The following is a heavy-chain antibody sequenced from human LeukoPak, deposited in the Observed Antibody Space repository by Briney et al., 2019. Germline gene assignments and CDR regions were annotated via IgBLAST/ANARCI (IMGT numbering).Heavy chain of an antibody. CDR3: ARGGVGCFDY. V-gene: IGHV3-48*01. CDR1: GFTFSTYS. J-gene: IGHJ4*02. Sequence: GGSLRLSCAASGFTFSTYSMNWVRQAPGKGLEWVSYISSIPSTVYYADSVKGRFTVSRDNAENSLYLQMNSLRAEDTAVYYCARGGVGCFDYWGQGALVTVSS. CDR2: ISSIPSTV. D-gene: IGHD1-26*01.